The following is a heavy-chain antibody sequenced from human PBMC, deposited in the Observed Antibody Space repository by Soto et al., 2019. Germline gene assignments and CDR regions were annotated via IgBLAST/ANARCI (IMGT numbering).Heavy chain of an antibody. CDR3: ARDTGNSFDY. J-gene: IGHJ4*02. Sequence: HVQLVQSGGELKKPGASVKVSCNTSGYTFNTYFITWVRQAPGQGLEWMGWISQHNGNTNYAEKFQGRVTMTADTITKTAYMELRNLRIDDTAGYYCARDTGNSFDYWGQGTPVTVSS. V-gene: IGHV1-18*01. CDR2: ISQHNGNT. CDR1: GYTFNTYF.